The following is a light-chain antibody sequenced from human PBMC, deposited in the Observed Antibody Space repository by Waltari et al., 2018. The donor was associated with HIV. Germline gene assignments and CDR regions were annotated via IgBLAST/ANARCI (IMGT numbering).Light chain of an antibody. J-gene: IGKJ4*01. CDR2: AAS. CDR3: QQYYSFPLT. CDR1: QGVSNF. V-gene: IGKV1-8*01. Sequence: AIPMTQSPPSLPASTGDRVTITCRASQGVSNFLAWYQQKPGEAPKLLISAASTLQREVPSRFSGSGSDTDFSLTISCLQSEDFATYYCQQYYSFPLTFGGGTRVEVK.